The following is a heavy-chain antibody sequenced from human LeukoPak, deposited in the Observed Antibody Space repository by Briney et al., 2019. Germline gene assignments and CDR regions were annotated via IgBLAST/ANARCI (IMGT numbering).Heavy chain of an antibody. D-gene: IGHD7-27*01. CDR1: GGSISSSSYY. J-gene: IGHJ3*02. CDR3: ARDSRTWGHYAFDI. Sequence: SETLSLTCSVSGGSISSSSYYWGWTRQPPGKGLEWIGEIYHSGSTNYNPSLKSRVTISVDKSKNQFSLKLSSVTAADTAVYYCARDSRTWGHYAFDIWGQGTMVTVSS. CDR2: IYHSGST. V-gene: IGHV4-39*07.